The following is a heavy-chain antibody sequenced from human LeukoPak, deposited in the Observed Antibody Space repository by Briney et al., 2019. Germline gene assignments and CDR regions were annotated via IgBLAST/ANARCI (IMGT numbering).Heavy chain of an antibody. J-gene: IGHJ4*02. D-gene: IGHD6-6*01. CDR2: MSGSGGST. Sequence: PGGSLRLSCAASGFTSRSYAMSWVRQAPGKGLEWVSVMSGSGGSTYYADSVKGRFTISRDNSKNTRYLQMNSLRAEDTAVYYCAKGALIAARGYFDYWGQGTLVTVSS. V-gene: IGHV3-23*01. CDR3: AKGALIAARGYFDY. CDR1: GFTSRSYA.